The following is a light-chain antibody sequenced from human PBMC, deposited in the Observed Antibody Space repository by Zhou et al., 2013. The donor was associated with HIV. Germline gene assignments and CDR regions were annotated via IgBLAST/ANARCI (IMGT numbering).Light chain of an antibody. CDR3: QEYHNWPSFT. CDR1: QSVSSN. V-gene: IGKV3-15*01. Sequence: EIVMTQSPATLSVSPGERATLSCRASQSVSSNLVWYQQKPGQAPRLLIYSASTRATGIPDRFSGSGSGTEFTLTISSLQSEDFAVYYCQEYHNWPSFTFGPGTKVDIK. CDR2: SAS. J-gene: IGKJ3*01.